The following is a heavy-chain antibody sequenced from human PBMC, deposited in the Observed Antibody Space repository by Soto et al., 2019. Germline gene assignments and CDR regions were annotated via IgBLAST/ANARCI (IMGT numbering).Heavy chain of an antibody. J-gene: IGHJ4*02. CDR1: GGSISDYY. V-gene: IGHV4-30-4*08. CDR2: IYYSGST. D-gene: IGHD1-7*01. Sequence: PSETLSLTCTVSGGSISDYYWSWIRQPPGKGLEWIGYIYYSGSTYYNPSLKSRVTISVDTSKNQFSLKLSSVTAADTAVYYCARARGWNYVFISPTFDYWGQGTLVTVSS. CDR3: ARARGWNYVFISPTFDY.